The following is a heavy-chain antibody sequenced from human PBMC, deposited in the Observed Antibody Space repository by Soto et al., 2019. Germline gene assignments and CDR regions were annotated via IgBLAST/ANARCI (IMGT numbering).Heavy chain of an antibody. CDR2: ISAYNGNT. D-gene: IGHD3-3*01. Sequence: GASVKVSCKASGYTFTSYGISWVRQAPGQGLEWMGWISAYNGNTNYAQKFQGRVTMTTDTSTSTAYLELRSLRSDDTAVYYCARESYDFWSGYYPVYYYYMDVWGKGTTVTVSS. CDR3: ARESYDFWSGYYPVYYYYMDV. J-gene: IGHJ6*03. CDR1: GYTFTSYG. V-gene: IGHV1-18*01.